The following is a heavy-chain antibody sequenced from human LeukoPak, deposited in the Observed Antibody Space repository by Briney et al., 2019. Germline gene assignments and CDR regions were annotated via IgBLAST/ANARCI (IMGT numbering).Heavy chain of an antibody. J-gene: IGHJ5*02. V-gene: IGHV4-39*01. CDR2: IYYSGST. CDR1: GGSISSSSYY. Sequence: SETLSLTCTVSGGSISSSSYYWGWIRQPPGKGLEWIGSIYYSGSTYYNPSLKSRVTISVDTSKNPFSLKLSSVTAADTAVYYCARLGYDSSGYYHNWFDPWGQGTLVTVSS. D-gene: IGHD3-22*01. CDR3: ARLGYDSSGYYHNWFDP.